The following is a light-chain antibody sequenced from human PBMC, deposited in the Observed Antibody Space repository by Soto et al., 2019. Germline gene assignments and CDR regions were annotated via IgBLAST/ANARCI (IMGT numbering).Light chain of an antibody. CDR1: SSDVGGYNY. CDR3: SSYTSSSTPYA. CDR2: DVG. J-gene: IGLJ1*01. Sequence: QSVLTQPASVSGSPGQSIAISCTGTSSDVGGYNYVSWYQQHPGKAPKLMIYDVGNRPSGVSNRFSGSKSGNTASLTISGLQAEDEANYYCSSYTSSSTPYAFGTGTKVTVL. V-gene: IGLV2-14*01.